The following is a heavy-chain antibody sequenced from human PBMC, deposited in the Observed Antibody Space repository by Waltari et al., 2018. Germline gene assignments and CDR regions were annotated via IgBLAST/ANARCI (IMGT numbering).Heavy chain of an antibody. V-gene: IGHV4-59*01. Sequence: QVQLQESGPGLVKPSETLSLTCTVSGGSISSYYWSWIRQPPGKGLEWIGYIYYSGSTNYNPSLKSRVTISVDTSKNQFSLKLSSVTAADTAVYYYAREPVDGDEPYYYYYGMDVWGQGTTVTVSS. D-gene: IGHD4-17*01. CDR1: GGSISSYY. J-gene: IGHJ6*02. CDR2: IYYSGST. CDR3: AREPVDGDEPYYYYYGMDV.